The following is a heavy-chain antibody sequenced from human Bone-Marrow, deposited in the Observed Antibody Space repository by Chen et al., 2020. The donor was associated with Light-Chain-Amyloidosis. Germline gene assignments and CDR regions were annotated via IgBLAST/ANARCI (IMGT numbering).Heavy chain of an antibody. CDR1: GFPVNDYW. Sequence: EVQLVESGGGLVQPGGSLRLSCAATGFPVNDYWMHWVRQVPGKGLVWVARIKSDGSATNNADSVKGRFTVSRDNAKNTLYLQMKSLRAEDTAVYYCTRGDCTSTSCFLDFWGQGTLVTVSS. D-gene: IGHD2-2*01. J-gene: IGHJ4*02. CDR2: IKSDGSAT. V-gene: IGHV3-74*01. CDR3: TRGDCTSTSCFLDF.